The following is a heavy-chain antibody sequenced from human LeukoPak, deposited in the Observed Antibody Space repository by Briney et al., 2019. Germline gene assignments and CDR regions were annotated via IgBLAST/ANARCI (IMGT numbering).Heavy chain of an antibody. CDR3: ATSYDMGWLIGY. V-gene: IGHV3-7*03. CDR2: IKQDGSEK. CDR1: GFTFGDTW. Sequence: GGSLRLSCAASGFTFGDTWMNWVRQVPGQGLEWVANIKQDGSEKFYVASVKGRFTISRDNGKSSLYLQMNSLRAEDTALYHCATSYDMGWLIGYWGQGTLVTVSS. D-gene: IGHD3/OR15-3a*01. J-gene: IGHJ4*02.